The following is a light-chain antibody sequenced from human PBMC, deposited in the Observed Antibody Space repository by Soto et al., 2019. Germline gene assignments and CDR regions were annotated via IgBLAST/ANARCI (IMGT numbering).Light chain of an antibody. CDR3: SSYTSSSTLYV. CDR1: SSDVGGYNY. J-gene: IGLJ1*01. CDR2: EVS. V-gene: IGLV2-14*01. Sequence: QSVLTQPASVSGSPGQSITISCTGTSSDVGGYNYVSWYQQHPGKARKLMIYEVSNRPSGVSNRFSGSKSGNTASLTISGLQAEDEADYYCSSYTSSSTLYVFGTGTKVTVL.